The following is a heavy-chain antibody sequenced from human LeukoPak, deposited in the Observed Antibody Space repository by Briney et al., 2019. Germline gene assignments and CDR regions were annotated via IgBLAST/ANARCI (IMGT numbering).Heavy chain of an antibody. Sequence: PGGSLRLSCAASGFTFSSYGMHWVRQAPGKGLEYVSAISSNGGSTYYANSVKGRFTISRDNSKNTLYLQMGSLRAEDMAVYYCARDGQDRLFDYWGQGTLVTVSS. J-gene: IGHJ4*02. CDR2: ISSNGGST. CDR1: GFTFSSYG. CDR3: ARDGQDRLFDY. V-gene: IGHV3-64*01.